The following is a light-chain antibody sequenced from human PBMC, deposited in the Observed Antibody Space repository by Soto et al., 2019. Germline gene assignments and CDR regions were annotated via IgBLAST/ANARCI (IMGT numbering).Light chain of an antibody. J-gene: IGKJ1*01. CDR1: QSVGSY. CDR3: QQRSNWPPTWT. CDR2: DAS. V-gene: IGKV3-11*01. Sequence: EVVLTQSPATLSLSPGERATLSCRASQSVGSYLAWYQHKPGQPPRLLIYDASNRATGSPARFSGRGSGTDFTLTISSLEPEDFAVYYCQQRSNWPPTWTFRQGTKVEIK.